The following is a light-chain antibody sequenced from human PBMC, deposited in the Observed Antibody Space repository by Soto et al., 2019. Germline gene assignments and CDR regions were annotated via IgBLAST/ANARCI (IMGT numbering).Light chain of an antibody. Sequence: DIQMTQSPSSRSSSLGDRVTITCRASQSISSYLNWYQQKPGKAPKLLIYAASSLQSGVPSRFSGSGSGTDFTLTISSLKNEDFATYYGQQRYSTTRAFGQGTKVDIK. CDR3: QQRYSTTRA. J-gene: IGKJ1*01. CDR2: AAS. CDR1: QSISSY. V-gene: IGKV1-39*01.